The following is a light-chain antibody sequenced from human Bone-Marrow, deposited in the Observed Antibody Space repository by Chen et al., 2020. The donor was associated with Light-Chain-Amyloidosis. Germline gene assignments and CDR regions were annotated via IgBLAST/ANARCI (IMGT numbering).Light chain of an antibody. CDR3: SSYTITNTLV. CDR2: EVT. J-gene: IGLJ1*01. Sequence: HSALTQPASVSGSPGPSITISCTGTSSDVGGDNHVSWYQQHPDKAPKLMIYEVTNRPSWVPDRFSGSKSDNTASLTISGLQTEDEADYFCSSYTITNTLVFGSGTRVTVL. V-gene: IGLV2-14*01. CDR1: SSDVGGDNH.